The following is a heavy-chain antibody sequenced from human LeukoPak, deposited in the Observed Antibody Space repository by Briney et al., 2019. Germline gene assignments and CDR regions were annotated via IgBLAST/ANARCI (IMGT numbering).Heavy chain of an antibody. Sequence: PGGSLRLSCAASGFTFSSYAMHWVRQAPGKGLEWVAVISYDGSNKYYADSVKGRFTISRDNSKNTLYLQMNSLRAEDTAVYYCAAEGDWAFDYWGQGTLVTVSS. CDR2: ISYDGSNK. CDR1: GFTFSSYA. CDR3: AAEGDWAFDY. D-gene: IGHD2-21*02. V-gene: IGHV3-30*04. J-gene: IGHJ4*02.